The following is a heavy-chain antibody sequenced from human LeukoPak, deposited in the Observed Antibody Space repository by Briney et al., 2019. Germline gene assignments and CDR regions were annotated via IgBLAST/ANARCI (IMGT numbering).Heavy chain of an antibody. CDR2: MSPNSGNT. J-gene: IGHJ4*02. CDR3: ATLYCTNGVCFHLPFDY. V-gene: IGHV1-8*01. CDR1: GYTFTSFD. Sequence: ASVKVSCKASGYTFTSFDINWVRHTGQGLEWMGWMSPNSGNTGYAQKFQGRVSMTRDTSISTAYMELSSLSSEDTAVYYCATLYCTNGVCFHLPFDYWGQGTLVTVSS. D-gene: IGHD2-8*01.